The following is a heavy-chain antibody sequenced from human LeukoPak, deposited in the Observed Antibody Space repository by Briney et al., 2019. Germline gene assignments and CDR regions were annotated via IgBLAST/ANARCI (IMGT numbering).Heavy chain of an antibody. D-gene: IGHD2-8*02. CDR2: IYYSGST. CDR3: ARARTHTGHPKD. J-gene: IGHJ4*02. CDR1: GGSISSHY. Sequence: SETLSLTCTVSGGSISSHYWSWIRQPPGKGLEWIGYIYYSGSTNYNPSLKSRVTMSVDTSKNQFSLKLSSVTAADTAVYYCARARTHTGHPKDWGQGTLVTVSS. V-gene: IGHV4-59*11.